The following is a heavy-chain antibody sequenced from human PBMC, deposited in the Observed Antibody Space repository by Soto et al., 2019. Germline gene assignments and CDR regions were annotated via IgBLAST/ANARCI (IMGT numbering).Heavy chain of an antibody. Sequence: GGSLRLSCAASGFTFSSYAMSWVRQAPGKGLEWVSAISGSGGSTYYADSVKGRFTISRDNSKNTLYLQMNSLRAEDTAVYYCAKKGYDSSGYYYGHWGQGTLVTVSS. CDR2: ISGSGGST. CDR3: AKKGYDSSGYYYGH. D-gene: IGHD3-22*01. V-gene: IGHV3-23*01. J-gene: IGHJ4*02. CDR1: GFTFSSYA.